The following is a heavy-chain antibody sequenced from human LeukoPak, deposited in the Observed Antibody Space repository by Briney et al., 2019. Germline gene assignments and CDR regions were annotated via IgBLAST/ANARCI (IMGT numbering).Heavy chain of an antibody. CDR2: ISSSGSII. V-gene: IGHV3-11*01. J-gene: IGHJ4*02. Sequence: GGSLRLSCAASGFTFNNYYMTWIRQAPGKGLEWVSYISSSGSIIYYADSAKGRFTISRDNAKNSLYLQMNTLRAEDTAVYYCGRGGETGTTPFDYWGQGTLVTVSS. CDR1: GFTFNNYY. D-gene: IGHD1-7*01. CDR3: GRGGETGTTPFDY.